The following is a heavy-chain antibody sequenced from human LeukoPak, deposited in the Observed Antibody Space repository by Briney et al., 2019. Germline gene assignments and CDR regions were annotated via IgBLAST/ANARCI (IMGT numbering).Heavy chain of an antibody. Sequence: GGSLRLSCAASGFTFSSYEMNWVRQAPGKGLEWVSYISSSGSTMYYADSVKGRFTISRDNAKNSLYLQMNSLTAEDTAVYYCARVGFDCSSTSCYEYYFDYWGQGNLITVSS. CDR3: ARVGFDCSSTSCYEYYFDY. V-gene: IGHV3-48*03. CDR2: ISSSGSTM. D-gene: IGHD2-2*01. J-gene: IGHJ4*02. CDR1: GFTFSSYE.